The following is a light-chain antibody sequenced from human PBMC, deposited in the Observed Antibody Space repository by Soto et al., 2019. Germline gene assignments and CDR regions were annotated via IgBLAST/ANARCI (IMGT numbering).Light chain of an antibody. CDR1: QSISSD. Sequence: EIVMTQSPATLSVSPGERATLSCRASQSISSDLGWYQQKPGQAPRLLIHGASTRATGVPVRFSGSGSGTEFILTSSSLQSDDFAVYSCQQYNRWPYTFRQGTKVEIK. V-gene: IGKV3-15*01. J-gene: IGKJ2*01. CDR2: GAS. CDR3: QQYNRWPYT.